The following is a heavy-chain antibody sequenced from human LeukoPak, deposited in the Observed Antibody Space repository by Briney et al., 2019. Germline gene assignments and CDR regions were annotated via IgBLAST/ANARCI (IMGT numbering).Heavy chain of an antibody. CDR2: ISAYNGNT. J-gene: IGHJ2*01. CDR3: ARGPLNYYDSSGYSSYWYFDL. CDR1: GGTFSSYA. Sequence: ASVKVSCKASGGTFSSYAISWVRQAPGQGLEWMGWISAYNGNTNYAQKLQGRVTMTTDTSTSTVYMELRSLRSDDTAVYYCARGPLNYYDSSGYSSYWYFDLWGRGTLVTVSS. D-gene: IGHD3-22*01. V-gene: IGHV1-18*01.